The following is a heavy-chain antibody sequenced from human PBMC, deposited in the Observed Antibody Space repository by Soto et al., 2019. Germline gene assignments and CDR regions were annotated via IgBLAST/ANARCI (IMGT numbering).Heavy chain of an antibody. CDR1: GFTFANYA. Sequence: GGSLRLSCGTSGFTFANYAMGWVRQAPGKGLEWVSGISSSGGRTYYADSVKGRFTVSRDNSKNTVYVQMNSLRVEDTAVYYCARDLDCSSTSCYDMDVWGKGTTVTVSS. CDR3: ARDLDCSSTSCYDMDV. J-gene: IGHJ6*04. CDR2: ISSSGGRT. D-gene: IGHD2-2*01. V-gene: IGHV3-23*01.